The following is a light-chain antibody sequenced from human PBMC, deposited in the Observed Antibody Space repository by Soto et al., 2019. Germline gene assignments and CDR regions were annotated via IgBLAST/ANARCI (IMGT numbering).Light chain of an antibody. J-gene: IGLJ2*01. Sequence: QLVLTQSPSASASLGASVKLTCTLSSGHSSYAIAWHQQQPEKGPRYLMKLDSDGSHTKGDAIPDRFSGSSSGAERYLTISSLPSEDEADYYCQTWGTGIHVVFCGGTKLTVL. CDR3: QTWGTGIHVV. CDR2: LDSDGSH. V-gene: IGLV4-69*01. CDR1: SGHSSYA.